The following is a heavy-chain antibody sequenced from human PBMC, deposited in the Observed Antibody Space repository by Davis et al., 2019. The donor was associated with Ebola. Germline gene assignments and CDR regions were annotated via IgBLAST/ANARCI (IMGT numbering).Heavy chain of an antibody. CDR2: INHSGST. J-gene: IGHJ6*02. Sequence: PSETLSLTCAVYAGSFSGYYWSWIRQPPGKGLEWIGEINHSGSTKFNPSLKSRVTISVDTSKKQFSLNLTSVTAADTAVYFCARGGVETPISFHYYFFGVSVWGQGTTVTVSS. V-gene: IGHV4-34*01. CDR3: ARGGVETPISFHYYFFGVSV. D-gene: IGHD3-16*01. CDR1: AGSFSGYY.